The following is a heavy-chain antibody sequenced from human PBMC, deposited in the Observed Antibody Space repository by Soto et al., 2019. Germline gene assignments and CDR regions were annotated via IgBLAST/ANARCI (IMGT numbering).Heavy chain of an antibody. CDR2: IYTDDST. CDR1: GFTVSSNY. CDR3: KSVTSGSSDPLY. V-gene: IGHV3-53*04. J-gene: IGHJ4*02. D-gene: IGHD3-22*01. Sequence: GGSLRLSCAASGFTVSSNYMSWVRQAPGKGLEWLSVIYTDDSTYYADSVKGRFTISRHNSKNTLYLQMNSLRAEDTAVYYCKSVTSGSSDPLYWGQGTLVTVSS.